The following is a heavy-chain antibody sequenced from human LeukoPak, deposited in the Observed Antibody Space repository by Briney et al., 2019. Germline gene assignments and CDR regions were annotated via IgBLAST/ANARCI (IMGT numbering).Heavy chain of an antibody. V-gene: IGHV3-30-3*01. D-gene: IGHD6-13*01. CDR2: ISYAGGNK. J-gene: IGHJ4*02. CDR3: AREVIVAAGNYFDY. Sequence: PGGSLRLSCAASGFTFSNYAMHWVRQAPGKGLEWVAVISYAGGNKYYADSVMGRVTISRDNSKNTLYLQMNSLRAEDTAVYYCAREVIVAAGNYFDYWGQGTLVAVSS. CDR1: GFTFSNYA.